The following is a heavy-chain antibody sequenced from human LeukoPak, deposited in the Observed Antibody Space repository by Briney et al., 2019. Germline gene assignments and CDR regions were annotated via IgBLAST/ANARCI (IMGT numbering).Heavy chain of an antibody. Sequence: ASVKVSCKASGYTFTSYGISWVRQAPGQGLEWMGWISAHNGNTNYAQKLQGRVTMTTDTSTSTAYMELRSLRSDDTAVYYCARGAVVVPAAIFGFDPWGQGTLVTVSS. D-gene: IGHD2-2*01. J-gene: IGHJ5*02. CDR2: ISAHNGNT. V-gene: IGHV1-18*01. CDR1: GYTFTSYG. CDR3: ARGAVVVPAAIFGFDP.